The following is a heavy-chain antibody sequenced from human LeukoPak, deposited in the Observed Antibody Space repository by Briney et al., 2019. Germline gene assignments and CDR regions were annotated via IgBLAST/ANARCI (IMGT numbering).Heavy chain of an antibody. CDR3: ARVYCSSASCYQTKCHYMDV. Sequence: PGGPLRLSCAASGFTFSDYYMSWIRRAPGKAREGVSYISLSGSIIYKADSVKGQFTISRDSAKISLYLHMNSLRAEDTAVYYCARVYCSSASCYQTKCHYMDVWGKGTTVTVSS. J-gene: IGHJ6*03. CDR1: GFTFSDYY. CDR2: ISLSGSII. V-gene: IGHV3-11*04. D-gene: IGHD2-2*01.